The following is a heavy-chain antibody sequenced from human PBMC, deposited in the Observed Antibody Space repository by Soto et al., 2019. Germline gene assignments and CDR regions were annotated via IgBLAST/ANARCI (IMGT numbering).Heavy chain of an antibody. Sequence: ASVKVSCKASGGTFSNSAISWVRQAPGQGLEWMGGIMPILRTPDYAQRFQGRVTITADESTSTAYMELRSLRSDDTAVYYCAMGSVAGTTYFQHWGQGTLVTVSS. V-gene: IGHV1-69*13. CDR2: IMPILRTP. CDR3: AMGSVAGTTYFQH. D-gene: IGHD6-19*01. J-gene: IGHJ1*01. CDR1: GGTFSNSA.